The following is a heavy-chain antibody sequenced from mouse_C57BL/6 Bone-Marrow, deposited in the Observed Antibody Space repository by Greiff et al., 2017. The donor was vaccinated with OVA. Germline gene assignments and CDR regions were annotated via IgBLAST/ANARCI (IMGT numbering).Heavy chain of an antibody. V-gene: IGHV1-15*01. CDR2: IDPETGGT. CDR3: TGIGGEYYGSSYCFDY. Sequence: QVQLQQSGAELVRPGASVTLSCKASGYTFTDYEMHWVKQTPVHGLEWIGAIDPETGGTAYNQKFKGKAILPADKSSSTAYMELRSLTSEDSAVYYCTGIGGEYYGSSYCFDYWGQGTTLTVSA. CDR1: GYTFTDYE. J-gene: IGHJ2*01. D-gene: IGHD1-1*01.